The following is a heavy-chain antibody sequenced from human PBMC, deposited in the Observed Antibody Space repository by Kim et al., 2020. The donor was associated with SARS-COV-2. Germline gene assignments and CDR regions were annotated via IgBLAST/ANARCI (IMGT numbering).Heavy chain of an antibody. D-gene: IGHD3-10*01. CDR3: ARDRYGSGSYDLSFDY. V-gene: IGHV4-4*07. Sequence: SLKSRVTMSVDTSTNQFSLKLSSVTAADTAVYYCARDRYGSGSYDLSFDYWGQGTLVTVSS. J-gene: IGHJ4*02.